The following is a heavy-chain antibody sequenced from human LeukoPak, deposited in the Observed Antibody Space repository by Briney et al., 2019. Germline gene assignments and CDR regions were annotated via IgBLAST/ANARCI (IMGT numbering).Heavy chain of an antibody. CDR1: GFTFDDYA. CDR2: ISWNSGSI. J-gene: IGHJ4*02. CDR3: AKEMTRWGPLDY. D-gene: IGHD3-16*01. Sequence: GGSLRLSCAASGFTFDDYAMHWVRQAPGKGLEWVSGISWNSGSIGYADSVKGRFTISRDNAKNSLYLQMNGLRAEDTALYYCAKEMTRWGPLDYWGQGTLVTVSS. V-gene: IGHV3-9*01.